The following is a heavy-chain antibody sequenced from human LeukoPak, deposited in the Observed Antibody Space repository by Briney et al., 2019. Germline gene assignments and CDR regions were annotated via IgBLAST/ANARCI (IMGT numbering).Heavy chain of an antibody. CDR3: ATSPYDSGTPPPRFDY. J-gene: IGHJ4*02. V-gene: IGHV3-11*03. D-gene: IGHD3-10*01. CDR1: GFTFSDYY. CDR2: ISTGSTYR. Sequence: PGGSLRLSCAASGFTFSDYYMSWIRQAPGKGLEWVSYISTGSTYRDFADSVRGRFTISRDNSRNSLYLQMNSLRAEDTAVYYCATSPYDSGTPPPRFDYWGQGTLVTVSA.